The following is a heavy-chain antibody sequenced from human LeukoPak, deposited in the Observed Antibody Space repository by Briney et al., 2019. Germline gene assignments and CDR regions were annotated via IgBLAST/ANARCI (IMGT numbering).Heavy chain of an antibody. Sequence: ASVKVSCKASGGTFSSYAISWVRQAPGQGLEWMGGIIPIFGTANYAQKFQGRVTITADESTSTAYMELSSLRSEDTAVYYCARDLDVDTAMAGFDYWGQGTLVTVSS. V-gene: IGHV1-69*13. J-gene: IGHJ4*02. CDR3: ARDLDVDTAMAGFDY. CDR2: IIPIFGTA. CDR1: GGTFSSYA. D-gene: IGHD5-18*01.